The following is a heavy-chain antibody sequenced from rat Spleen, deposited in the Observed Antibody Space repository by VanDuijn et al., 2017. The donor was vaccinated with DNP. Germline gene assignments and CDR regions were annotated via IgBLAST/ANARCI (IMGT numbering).Heavy chain of an antibody. CDR3: AVNYGSYGYAMDA. Sequence: QVQLKESGPGLVQPSQTLSLTCTVAGFSLTSYNVHWVRQLPGKGLEWMGIIWGDGSTNYNSALKSRLSISGDTSKSQVFLTMNSLQIDDTAVYYCAVNYGSYGYAMDAWGQGTSVTVSS. CDR2: IWGDGST. CDR1: GFSLTSYN. D-gene: IGHD1-3*01. J-gene: IGHJ4*01. V-gene: IGHV2S61*01.